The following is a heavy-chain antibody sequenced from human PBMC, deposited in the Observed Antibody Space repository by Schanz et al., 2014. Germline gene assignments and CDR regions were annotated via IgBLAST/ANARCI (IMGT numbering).Heavy chain of an antibody. V-gene: IGHV1-46*01. CDR3: ARGSLAGYVALLMAANDY. D-gene: IGHD2-15*01. CDR2: VNPGGGST. J-gene: IGHJ4*02. Sequence: QVQLVQSGAEVKKPGASVKVSCKVSGSIFSKLLMHWVRQGPGQGLEWMGIVNPGGGSTSVAQRFQTRVTLTRDTSTGTAYLGLTRLRFEDTAVYYCARGSLAGYVALLMAANDYWGQGTLLAVAS. CDR1: GSIFSKLL.